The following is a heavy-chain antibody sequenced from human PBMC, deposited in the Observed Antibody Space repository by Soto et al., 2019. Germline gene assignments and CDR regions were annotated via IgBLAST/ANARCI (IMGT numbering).Heavy chain of an antibody. J-gene: IGHJ4*02. CDR1: GYTFTGYY. CDR2: INPNSGGT. V-gene: IGHV1-2*04. CDR3: ARDHDGHYGRFDY. Sequence: QVQLVQSGAEVKKPGASVKVSCKASGYTFTGYYMHWVRQAPGQGLEWMGWINPNSGGTNYAQKFQGWVTMTRDTXISTAYMELSRLRSDDTAVYYCARDHDGHYGRFDYWGQGTLVTVSS. D-gene: IGHD4-17*01.